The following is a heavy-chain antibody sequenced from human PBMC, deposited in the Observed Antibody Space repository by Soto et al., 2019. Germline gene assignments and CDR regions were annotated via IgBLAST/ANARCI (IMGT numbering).Heavy chain of an antibody. D-gene: IGHD6-13*01. CDR2: ISYDGSNK. CDR3: AREEQQLAWYYFDY. Sequence: QVQLVESGGGVVQPGRSLRLSCAASGFTFSSYAMHWVRQAPGKGLEWVAVISYDGSNKYYADSVKGRFTISRDNSKNTLYLQMNSLRAEDTAVYYCAREEQQLAWYYFDYWGQGTLVTVSS. CDR1: GFTFSSYA. V-gene: IGHV3-30-3*01. J-gene: IGHJ4*02.